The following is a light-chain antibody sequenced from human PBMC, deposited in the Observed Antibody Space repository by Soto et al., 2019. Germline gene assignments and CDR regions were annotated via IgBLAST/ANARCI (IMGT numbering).Light chain of an antibody. J-gene: IGLJ2*01. CDR3: AAWDDSLNGPL. V-gene: IGLV1-44*01. CDR2: SNN. CDR1: ISNIGSNT. Sequence: QSVLTQPPSASGTPGQRVTISCSGSISNIGSNTVNWYQQLPGTAPKLLIYSNNLRPSGVPDRFSGSKSGTSASLAISGLQSEDEADYYCAAWDDSLNGPLFGGGTQLTVL.